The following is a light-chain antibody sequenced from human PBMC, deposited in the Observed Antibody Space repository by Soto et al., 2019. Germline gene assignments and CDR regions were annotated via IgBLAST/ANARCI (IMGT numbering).Light chain of an antibody. V-gene: IGKV1-5*01. Sequence: EIQMTQSPSTLSASVGDRFTITRLASQSISSWLAWYQQKPGKAHKLLIYDAYSLESGVTSRFSGSGSGTEFTLTISSLQPDDFATYYCQQYNSYPWTVGQGTKVEIK. CDR2: DAY. CDR1: QSISSW. J-gene: IGKJ1*01. CDR3: QQYNSYPWT.